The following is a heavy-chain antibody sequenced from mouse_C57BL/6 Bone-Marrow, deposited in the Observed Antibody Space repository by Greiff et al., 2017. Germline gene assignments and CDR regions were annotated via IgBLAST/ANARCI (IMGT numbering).Heavy chain of an antibody. Sequence: QVQLQQSGAELVMPGASVKLSCKASGYTFTSYWMHWVKQRPGQGLEWIGEIDPSDSYTNYNQKFKGKSTLTVDKSSSTAYMQLSSLTSEDSAVXYCARGTTVALAWFAYWGQGTLVTVSA. CDR2: IDPSDSYT. V-gene: IGHV1-69*01. J-gene: IGHJ3*01. CDR1: GYTFTSYW. CDR3: ARGTTVALAWFAY. D-gene: IGHD1-1*01.